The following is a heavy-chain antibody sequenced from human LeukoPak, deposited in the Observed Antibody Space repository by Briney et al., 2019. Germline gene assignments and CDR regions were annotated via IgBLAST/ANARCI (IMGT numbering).Heavy chain of an antibody. Sequence: PRASVKVSCKASGGTFSSYAISWVRQAPGQGLEWMGGIIPIFGTANYAQKFQGRVTITADKSTSTVYMELSSLRSEDTAVYYCARTYYYDSSGYYLGNFDCWGQGTLVTVSS. D-gene: IGHD3-22*01. CDR3: ARTYYYDSSGYYLGNFDC. V-gene: IGHV1-69*06. CDR2: IIPIFGTA. CDR1: GGTFSSYA. J-gene: IGHJ4*02.